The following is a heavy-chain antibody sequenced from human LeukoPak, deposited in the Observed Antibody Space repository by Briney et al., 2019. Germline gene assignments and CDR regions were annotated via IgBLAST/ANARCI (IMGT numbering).Heavy chain of an antibody. V-gene: IGHV1-8*01. CDR3: ARRAVAYYYYYYMDV. J-gene: IGHJ6*03. D-gene: IGHD6-19*01. CDR2: MNPNSGNT. CDR1: GYTFTSYD. Sequence: ASVKVSCKASGYTFTSYDINWVRQATGQGLEWMGWMNPNSGNTGYVQKFQGRVTMTRNTSISTAYMDLSSLRSDDTAVYYCARRAVAYYYYYYMDVWGKGTTVTVSS.